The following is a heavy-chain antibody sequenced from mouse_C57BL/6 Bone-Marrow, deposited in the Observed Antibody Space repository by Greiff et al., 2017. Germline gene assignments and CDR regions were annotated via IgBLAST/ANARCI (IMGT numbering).Heavy chain of an antibody. CDR1: GYTFTGYW. D-gene: IGHD1-1*01. CDR2: ILPGSGSA. Sequence: VQLVESGAELMQPWASVKLSCTATGYTFTGYWIEWVKQRPGHGLEWIGEILPGSGSANYNEMFTGKATFTADTSSHTAYMQLSSLTAEDSAIYYCARDPLHYYGSSYGLDYWGQGTTLTVSS. J-gene: IGHJ2*01. CDR3: ARDPLHYYGSSYGLDY. V-gene: IGHV1-9*01.